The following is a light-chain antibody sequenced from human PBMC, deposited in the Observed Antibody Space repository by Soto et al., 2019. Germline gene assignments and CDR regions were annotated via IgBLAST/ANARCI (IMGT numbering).Light chain of an antibody. Sequence: DFVMTQAPDSLAVSLGERATINCKSSQSVLYNSNNKNHLGWFQQKPGHPPKLLIYGASFRPSGVPDRFSGSGSGTDFTLTISSLQPEDFATYYCQQSYSTPPNFGGGTKVEIK. CDR2: GAS. J-gene: IGKJ4*01. CDR1: QSVLYNSNNKNH. V-gene: IGKV4-1*01. CDR3: QQSYSTPPN.